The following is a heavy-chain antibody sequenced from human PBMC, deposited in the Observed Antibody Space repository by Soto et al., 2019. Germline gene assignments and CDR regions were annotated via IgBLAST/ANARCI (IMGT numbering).Heavy chain of an antibody. CDR3: ARYLAAADSITYSYYGMDV. D-gene: IGHD6-13*01. CDR2: ISYDGSNK. CDR1: GFTFSSYA. J-gene: IGHJ6*02. Sequence: PGGSLRLSCAASGFTFSSYAMHWVRQAPGKGLEWVAVISYDGSNKYYADSVKGRFTISRDNAKNTLYLQMNSLRAEDTAVYYCARYLAAADSITYSYYGMDVWGQGTTVTVSS. V-gene: IGHV3-30-3*01.